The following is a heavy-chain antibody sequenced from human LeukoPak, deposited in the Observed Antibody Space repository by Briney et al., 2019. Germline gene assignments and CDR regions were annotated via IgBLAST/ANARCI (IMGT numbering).Heavy chain of an antibody. J-gene: IGHJ3*02. CDR1: GGSISSGGYS. CDR3: ARAETYYYDSSGYYWDAFDI. V-gene: IGHV4-30-2*01. Sequence: SETLSLTCAVSGGSISSGGYSWSWIRQPPGKGLEWIGYIYHSGSTYYNPSPKSRVTISVDRSKNQFSLKLSSVTAADTAVYYCARAETYYYDSSGYYWDAFDIWGQGTMVTVSS. D-gene: IGHD3-22*01. CDR2: IYHSGST.